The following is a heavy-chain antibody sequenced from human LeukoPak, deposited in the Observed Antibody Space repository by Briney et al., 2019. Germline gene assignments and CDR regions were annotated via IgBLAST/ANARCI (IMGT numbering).Heavy chain of an antibody. CDR2: IYYGGST. Sequence: PSETLSLTCTVSGGSISSYYWSWIRQPPGKGLEWIGYIYYGGSTNYNPSLKSRVTISVDTSKNQFSLKLSSVTAADTAVYYCARVMMAVAATELAYSYYYYMDVWGKGTTVTVSS. CDR1: GGSISSYY. D-gene: IGHD6-19*01. J-gene: IGHJ6*03. CDR3: ARVMMAVAATELAYSYYYYMDV. V-gene: IGHV4-59*01.